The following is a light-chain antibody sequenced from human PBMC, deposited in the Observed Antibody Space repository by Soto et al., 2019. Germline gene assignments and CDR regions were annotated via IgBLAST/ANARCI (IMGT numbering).Light chain of an antibody. CDR2: DVS. CDR3: SSYPSSSTPWV. CDR1: SSDVGGYNY. Sequence: QSALTQPASVSGSPGQSITISCTGTSSDVGGYNYVSWYQQHPGKAPKLMIYDVSNRPSGVSNRFSGSKSGNTASLTISGLQAEDEADYYFSSYPSSSTPWVFGGGTKVTVL. J-gene: IGLJ3*02. V-gene: IGLV2-14*01.